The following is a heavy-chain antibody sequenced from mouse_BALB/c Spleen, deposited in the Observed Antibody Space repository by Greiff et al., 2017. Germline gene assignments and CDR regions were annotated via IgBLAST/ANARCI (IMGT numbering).Heavy chain of an antibody. J-gene: IGHJ4*01. D-gene: IGHD2-2*01. Sequence: EVKLMESGGGLVQPGGSRKLSCAASGFTFSSFGMHWVRQAPEKGLEWVAYISSGSSTIYYADTVKGRFTISRDNPKNTLFLQMTSLRSEDTAMYYCARERPYGSYAMDYWGQGTSVTVSS. CDR1: GFTFSSFG. CDR3: ARERPYGSYAMDY. V-gene: IGHV5-17*02. CDR2: ISSGSSTI.